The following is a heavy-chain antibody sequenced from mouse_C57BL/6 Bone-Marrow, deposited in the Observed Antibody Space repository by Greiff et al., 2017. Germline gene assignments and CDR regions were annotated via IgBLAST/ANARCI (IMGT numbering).Heavy chain of an antibody. CDR1: GYTFTSYW. CDR3: ARESDYYGLFDY. D-gene: IGHD1-2*01. CDR2: IDPSDSYT. V-gene: IGHV1-69*01. J-gene: IGHJ2*01. Sequence: VQLQQSGAELVMPGASVKLSCKASGYTFTSYWMHWVKQRTGQGLEWIGEIDPSDSYTNYNQKFKGKATMAVDKSSSTAYMQLSSLTSEDSAVYSCARESDYYGLFDYWGQGTTLTVSS.